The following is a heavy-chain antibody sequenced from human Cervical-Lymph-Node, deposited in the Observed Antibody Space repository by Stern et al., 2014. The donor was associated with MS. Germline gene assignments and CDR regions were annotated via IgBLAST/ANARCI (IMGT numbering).Heavy chain of an antibody. CDR1: GYSFTNNG. J-gene: IGHJ4*02. CDR2: ISAYTGNT. Sequence: QMQLVQSGAEVKKPGASVKVSCKASGYSFTNNGFNWVRQAPGQGLEWMGWISAYTGNTHYAQNLQGRVTMTTDTSTSTAYMELRSLRFDDTAIYYCARGGGEWEPFDYWGQGTLVTVSS. D-gene: IGHD1-26*01. V-gene: IGHV1-18*01. CDR3: ARGGGEWEPFDY.